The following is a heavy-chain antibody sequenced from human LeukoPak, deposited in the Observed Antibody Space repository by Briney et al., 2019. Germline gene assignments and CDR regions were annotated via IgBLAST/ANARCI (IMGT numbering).Heavy chain of an antibody. CDR1: GGSISSGDYY. D-gene: IGHD3-22*01. V-gene: IGHV4-30-4*01. J-gene: IGHJ4*02. CDR2: IYYSGST. Sequence: SETLSLTCTVSGGSISSGDYYWSWIRQPPGKGLEWIGYIYYSGSTYYNPSLKSRVTISVDTSKKQFSLKLSSVTAADTAVYYCARAPYYYDSSGYPVFDYWGQGTLVTVSS. CDR3: ARAPYYYDSSGYPVFDY.